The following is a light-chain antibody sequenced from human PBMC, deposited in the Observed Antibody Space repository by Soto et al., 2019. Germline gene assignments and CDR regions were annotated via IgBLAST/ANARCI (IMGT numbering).Light chain of an antibody. V-gene: IGLV2-8*01. J-gene: IGLJ2*01. Sequence: QSALTQPPSASGSPGQSVTISCTGTSRDIGGYDFVSWYQQHPGKAPKLLIYDVIKRPSGVPDRFSGSKSGNTASLTVSGLQTYDEADYYCSSYGGSNNLLFGGVTKLTVL. CDR2: DVI. CDR1: SRDIGGYDF. CDR3: SSYGGSNNLL.